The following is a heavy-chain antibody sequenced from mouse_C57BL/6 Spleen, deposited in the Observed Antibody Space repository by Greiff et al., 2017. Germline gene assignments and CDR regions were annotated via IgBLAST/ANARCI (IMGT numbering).Heavy chain of an antibody. D-gene: IGHD1-1*01. V-gene: IGHV2-9-1*01. Sequence: VKLMESGPGLVAPSQCLSISCTVSGFSLTSYAISWVRQPPGKGLEWLGVICTGGGTNYNSALKYSLSISKDNSNSQVFLKINSLQTDDTARYYCARTHITTVVATRDYYAMDYWGQGTSVTVSS. J-gene: IGHJ4*01. CDR3: ARTHITTVVATRDYYAMDY. CDR2: ICTGGGT. CDR1: GFSLTSYA.